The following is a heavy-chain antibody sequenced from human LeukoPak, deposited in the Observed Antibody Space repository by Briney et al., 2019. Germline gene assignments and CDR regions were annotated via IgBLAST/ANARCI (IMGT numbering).Heavy chain of an antibody. J-gene: IGHJ4*02. CDR3: AWMATVLSVDV. V-gene: IGHV3-15*01. D-gene: IGHD5-24*01. CDR1: GLTFRDAW. Sequence: GGSLRLSCVVSGLTFRDAWISWVRQAPGKGLEWIGRIKGRTYRETADFAAPVKGRFTLSRDDSKNTVYLQMNSLNTEDTAMYFCAWMATVLSVDVWGQGTLVTVSS. CDR2: IKGRTYRETA.